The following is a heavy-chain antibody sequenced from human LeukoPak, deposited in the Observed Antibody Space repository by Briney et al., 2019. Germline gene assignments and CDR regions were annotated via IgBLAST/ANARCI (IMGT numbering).Heavy chain of an antibody. CDR3: ARELLWFGELLGGFDY. Sequence: GGSLRLSCAASGFTFSSYGMHWVRQAPGKGLEWVAVISYDGSNKYYADSVKGRFTISRDNSKNTLYLQMNSLRAEDTAVYYCARELLWFGELLGGFDYWGQGTLVTVSS. D-gene: IGHD3-10*01. CDR2: ISYDGSNK. CDR1: GFTFSSYG. J-gene: IGHJ4*02. V-gene: IGHV3-30*03.